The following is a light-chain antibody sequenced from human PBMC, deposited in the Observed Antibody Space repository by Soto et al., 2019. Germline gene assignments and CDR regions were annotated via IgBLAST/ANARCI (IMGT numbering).Light chain of an antibody. Sequence: DIVMTQSPATLSESPGERATLSCRASQSVSINLAWYQQKPGQAPRLLIYGASTRATGFPARFSGSGSGTDFTLTISSLQSEDFAVYYCQQYNDWPPWTFGQGTKVDIK. CDR1: QSVSIN. CDR2: GAS. V-gene: IGKV3-15*01. J-gene: IGKJ1*01. CDR3: QQYNDWPPWT.